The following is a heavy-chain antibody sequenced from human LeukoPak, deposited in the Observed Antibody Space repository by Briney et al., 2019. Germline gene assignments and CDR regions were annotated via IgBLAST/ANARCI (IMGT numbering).Heavy chain of an antibody. D-gene: IGHD2-15*01. Sequence: PSETLSLTCTVSGGSISSYYWSWIRQPPGKGLEWTGYIYHSGSTYYNPSLKSRVTISVDRSKNQFSLKLSSVTAADTAVYYCARAQGGYCSGGSCYSGYWFDPWGQGTLVTVSS. CDR3: ARAQGGYCSGGSCYSGYWFDP. CDR1: GGSISSYY. V-gene: IGHV4-59*12. J-gene: IGHJ5*02. CDR2: IYHSGST.